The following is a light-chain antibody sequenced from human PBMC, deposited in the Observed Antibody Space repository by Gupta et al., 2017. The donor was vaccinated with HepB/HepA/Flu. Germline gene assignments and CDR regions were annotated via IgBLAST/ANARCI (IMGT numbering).Light chain of an antibody. CDR3: QQYHDTPLT. J-gene: IGKJ4*01. Sequence: DIVMTQSPDSLALSLGERATINCKSSQSILYSSNNKNYLAWYQQKPGQPPKLLIYWASNRESGVPDRFSGSGSGTDFTLTISSLQAEDVAVYYCQQYHDTPLTFGGGTKVEIK. CDR1: QSILYSSNNKNY. CDR2: WAS. V-gene: IGKV4-1*01.